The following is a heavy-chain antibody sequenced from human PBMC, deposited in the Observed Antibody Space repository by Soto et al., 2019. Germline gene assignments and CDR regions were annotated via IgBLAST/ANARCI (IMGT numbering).Heavy chain of an antibody. J-gene: IGHJ6*02. D-gene: IGHD4-4*01. CDR1: GFAFTNAW. Sequence: PWGSLRLSCAASGFAFTNAWINFCRQAPWKWREWVGRIKSKTDGGTTDYAAHVKGRFTISRDDSKNTLYLQMNSPKTEDTAVYYCTTDHYSTYVYYYGMDVWGQGTTVTVSS. V-gene: IGHV3-15*01. CDR2: IKSKTDGGTT. CDR3: TTDHYSTYVYYYGMDV.